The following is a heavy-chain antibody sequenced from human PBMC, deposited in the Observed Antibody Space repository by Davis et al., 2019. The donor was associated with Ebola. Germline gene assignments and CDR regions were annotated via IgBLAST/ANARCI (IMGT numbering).Heavy chain of an antibody. CDR3: AGSVVVVAATPFDY. J-gene: IGHJ4*02. D-gene: IGHD2-15*01. CDR2: ISAYNGNT. CDR1: GYTFTSYG. Sequence: ASVKVSCKASGYTFTSYGISWVRQAPGQGLEWMGWISAYNGNTNYAQKLQGRVTMTTDTSTSTAYMELRSLRSDDTAVYYCAGSVVVVAATPFDYWGQGTLVTVSS. V-gene: IGHV1-18*01.